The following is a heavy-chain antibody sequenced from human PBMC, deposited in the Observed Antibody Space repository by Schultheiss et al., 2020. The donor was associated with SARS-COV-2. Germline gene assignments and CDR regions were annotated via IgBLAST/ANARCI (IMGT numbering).Heavy chain of an antibody. CDR1: GGSISSYY. CDR2: IYNTGST. D-gene: IGHD3-10*01. V-gene: IGHV4-59*12. J-gene: IGHJ6*03. Sequence: SQTLSLTCTVSGGSISSYYWSWIRQPPGKGLEYIGRIYNTGSTDHNPSLKSRVTISVDTSKNQFSLKLSSVTAADTAVYYCARVRGGGSGSYYSPHSRYHYYYMDVWGKGATVTVSS. CDR3: ARVRGGGSGSYYSPHSRYHYYYMDV.